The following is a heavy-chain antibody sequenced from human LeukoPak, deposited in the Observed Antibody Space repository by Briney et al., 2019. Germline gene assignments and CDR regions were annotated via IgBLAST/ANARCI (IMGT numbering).Heavy chain of an antibody. CDR3: AKVLWFGELSLSLDY. D-gene: IGHD3-10*01. CDR2: IRYDGSNK. J-gene: IGHJ4*02. V-gene: IGHV3-30*02. Sequence: GGSLRLSCVASGFTFSSYGMHWVRQAPGKGLEGVAFIRYDGSNKYYADSVKGRFTISRDNSKNTLYLQMNSLRAEDTAVYYCAKVLWFGELSLSLDYWGQGALVTVSS. CDR1: GFTFSSYG.